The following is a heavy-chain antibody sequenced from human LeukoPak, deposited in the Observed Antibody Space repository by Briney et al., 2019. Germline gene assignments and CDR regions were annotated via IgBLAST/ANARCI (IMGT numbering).Heavy chain of an antibody. D-gene: IGHD1-26*01. CDR3: ARGGSGSYYFDY. CDR1: GGTFSSYA. CDR2: IIPIFGTA. J-gene: IGHJ4*02. V-gene: IGHV1-69*05. Sequence: ASVKVSCKASGGTFSSYAISWVRQAPGQGIEWMGGIIPIFGTANYAQKFQGRVTITTDESTSTAYMELSSLRSEDTAVYYCARGGSGSYYFDYWGQGTLVTVSS.